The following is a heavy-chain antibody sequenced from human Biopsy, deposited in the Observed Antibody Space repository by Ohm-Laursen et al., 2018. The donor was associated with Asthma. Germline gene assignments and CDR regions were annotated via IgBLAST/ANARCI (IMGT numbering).Heavy chain of an antibody. CDR3: ARAVDYSHYYGIDV. V-gene: IGHV1-18*03. D-gene: IGHD3-10*01. Sequence: SVKVSCNTSGYTFNSAGITWVRQAPGQGLEWMGWISVYNGNTKVAQKLQDRVTMITDTSTSTAYMELRSLRSDDMAVYFRARAVDYSHYYGIDVWGQGTTVTVS. J-gene: IGHJ6*02. CDR2: ISVYNGNT. CDR1: GYTFNSAG.